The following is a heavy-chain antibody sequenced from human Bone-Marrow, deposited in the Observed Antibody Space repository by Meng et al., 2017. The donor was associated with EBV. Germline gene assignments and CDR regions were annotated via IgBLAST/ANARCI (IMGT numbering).Heavy chain of an antibody. V-gene: IGHV1-3*01. CDR2: INVGNDIT. Sequence: QVQWVRVGPGVKRPGHSVKVSCKASGSTCTNHAMHWVRQAPGQRCEWRGWINVGNDITKYSQKFQARVTITRDTSANPAYMDLSSLKSEDTAVYFCARDRFDSGSYYIDYWGQGTLVTVSS. J-gene: IGHJ4*02. D-gene: IGHD3-10*01. CDR1: GSTCTNHA. CDR3: ARDRFDSGSYYIDY.